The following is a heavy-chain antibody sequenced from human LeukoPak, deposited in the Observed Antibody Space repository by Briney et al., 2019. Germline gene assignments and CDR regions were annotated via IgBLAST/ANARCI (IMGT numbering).Heavy chain of an antibody. J-gene: IGHJ5*01. CDR2: INPSGSTT. CDR1: GYTFTSYF. D-gene: IGHD1-1*01. V-gene: IGHV1-46*01. Sequence: ASVTVSCKASGYTFTSYFMHWVRQAPGQGLEWLGMINPSGSTTTYAQKFQGRVTMTRDTSTSTVYMELSSLRSEDTAVYYCARETSDSWGQGTLVTVS. CDR3: ARETSDS.